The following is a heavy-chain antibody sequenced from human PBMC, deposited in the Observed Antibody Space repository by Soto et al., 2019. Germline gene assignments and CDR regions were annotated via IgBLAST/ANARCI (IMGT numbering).Heavy chain of an antibody. Sequence: EVQLAASGGGFVKPGESLRLSCAGSGLTFSDVRMTWVRQAPGKGLEWIGRIQKKSDGGTTDYPVAVRGRFTISRDDSKNTLYLQLSSLKTEDTAVYYCATDYGWAFNIWGQGTMVTVSS. CDR3: ATDYGWAFNI. CDR1: GLTFSDVR. D-gene: IGHD4-17*01. CDR2: IQKKSDGGTT. V-gene: IGHV3-15*01. J-gene: IGHJ3*02.